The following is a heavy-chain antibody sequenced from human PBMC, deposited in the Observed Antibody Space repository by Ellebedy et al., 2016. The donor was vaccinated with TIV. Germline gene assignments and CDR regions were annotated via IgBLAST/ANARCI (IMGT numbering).Heavy chain of an antibody. V-gene: IGHV3-23*01. Sequence: GGSLRLSXAASGFTFSSYSMTWIRQAPGKGPEWVSTVSGSDGSVHYTDSVKGRFTISRDTSKNTVFLQMDSLRPEDTARYYCVRDSTRLNALQHWGLGTLVTVSS. D-gene: IGHD2-2*01. CDR1: GFTFSSYS. CDR2: VSGSDGSV. CDR3: VRDSTRLNALQH. J-gene: IGHJ1*01.